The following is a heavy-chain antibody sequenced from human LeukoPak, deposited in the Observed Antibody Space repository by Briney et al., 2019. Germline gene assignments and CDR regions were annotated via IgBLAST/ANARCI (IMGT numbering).Heavy chain of an antibody. CDR1: GYTFTGYY. V-gene: IGHV1-2*02. J-gene: IGHJ4*02. CDR2: INPNSGGT. Sequence: GASVKVSCKASGYTFTGYYMHWVRQAPGQGLEWMGWINPNSGGTNYAQKFQGRVTMTRDTSISTAYMELSRLRSDDTAVYYCAREGLGSYGTWFDYWGQGTLVTASS. D-gene: IGHD5-18*01. CDR3: AREGLGSYGTWFDY.